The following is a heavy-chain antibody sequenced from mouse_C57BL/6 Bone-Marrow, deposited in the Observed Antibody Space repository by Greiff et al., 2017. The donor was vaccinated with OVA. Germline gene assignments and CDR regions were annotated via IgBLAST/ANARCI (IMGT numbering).Heavy chain of an antibody. CDR3: ARGGYGNWSAMDY. D-gene: IGHD2-10*02. V-gene: IGHV1-18*01. CDR2: INPNNGGT. CDR1: GYTFTDYN. J-gene: IGHJ4*01. Sequence: EVQGVESGPELVKPGASVKIPCKASGYTFTDYNMDWVKQSHGKSLEWIGDINPNNGGTIYNQKFKGKATLTVDKSSSTAYMELRSLTSEDTAVYYCARGGYGNWSAMDYWGQGTSVTVSS.